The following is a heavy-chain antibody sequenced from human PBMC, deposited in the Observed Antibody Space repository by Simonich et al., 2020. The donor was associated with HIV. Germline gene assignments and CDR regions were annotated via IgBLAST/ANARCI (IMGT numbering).Heavy chain of an antibody. V-gene: IGHV5-51*01. CDR3: AKSNGNWFDP. D-gene: IGHD7-27*01. CDR2: IYPGDSDT. Sequence: EVQLVQSGAEVKKPGESLQISCKGSGYSFTSYWIVWVRQMPGKGLEWKGIIYPGDSDTKYTPPFQGQVTTSAAKYISTAYLQWSSLKASDTAMYYCAKSNGNWFDPWGRGTLVTVSS. J-gene: IGHJ5*02. CDR1: GYSFTSYW.